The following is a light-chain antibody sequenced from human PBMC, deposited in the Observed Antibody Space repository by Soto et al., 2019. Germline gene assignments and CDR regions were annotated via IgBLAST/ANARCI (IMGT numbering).Light chain of an antibody. CDR2: SDD. CDR1: NSNIGRYS. J-gene: IGLJ3*02. Sequence: QSALTQPLSLSGTPGQWVTISGSGSNSNIGRYSVNWYQHFPGTAPKILIYSDDERPSGVPDRFSGSKSGTSASLAISGLQSEDKAEYYCAAWDDNLNGPLFGGGTKLTVL. CDR3: AAWDDNLNGPL. V-gene: IGLV1-44*01.